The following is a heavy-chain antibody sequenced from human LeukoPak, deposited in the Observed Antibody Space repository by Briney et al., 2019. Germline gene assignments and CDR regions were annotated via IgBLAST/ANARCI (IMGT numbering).Heavy chain of an antibody. D-gene: IGHD6-13*01. CDR2: IIPIFGTA. CDR1: GYTFTSYG. J-gene: IGHJ4*02. Sequence: SVKVSCKASGYTFTSYGISWVRQAPGQGLEWMGRIIPIFGTANYAQKFQGRVTITTDESTSTAYMELSSLRSEDTAVYYCARMRGSSWYYFDYWGQGTLVTVSS. CDR3: ARMRGSSWYYFDY. V-gene: IGHV1-69*05.